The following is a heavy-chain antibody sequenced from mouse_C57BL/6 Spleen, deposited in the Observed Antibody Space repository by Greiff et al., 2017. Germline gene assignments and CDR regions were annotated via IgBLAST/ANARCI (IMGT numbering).Heavy chain of an antibody. CDR2: IDPSDSYT. CDR3: ARFGTVVACDY. CDR1: GYTFTSYW. J-gene: IGHJ2*01. V-gene: IGHV1-50*01. Sequence: QVQLQQSGAELVKPGASVKLSCKASGYTFTSYWMQWVKQRPGQGLEWIGEIDPSDSYTNYNQKFKGKATLTVDTSSSTAYMQLSSLTSEDSAVYYCARFGTVVACDYWGQGTTLTVSS. D-gene: IGHD1-1*01.